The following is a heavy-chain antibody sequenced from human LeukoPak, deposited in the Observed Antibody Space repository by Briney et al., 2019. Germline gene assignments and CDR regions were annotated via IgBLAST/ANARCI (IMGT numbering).Heavy chain of an antibody. V-gene: IGHV3-48*02. D-gene: IGHD3-22*01. CDR1: GFSFSSYS. Sequence: GGSLRLSCAASGFSFSSYSMNWVRQAPGKGLEWVSYIGTSSSTIYYADSVKGRFTISRDNAKNSLYLQMNSLRDEDTAVYYCAKAAMIVVVKLDIGFDYWGQGTLVTVSS. J-gene: IGHJ4*02. CDR3: AKAAMIVVVKLDIGFDY. CDR2: IGTSSSTI.